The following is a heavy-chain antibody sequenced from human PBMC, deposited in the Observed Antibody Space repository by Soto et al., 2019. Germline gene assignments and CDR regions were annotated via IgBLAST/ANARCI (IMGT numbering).Heavy chain of an antibody. V-gene: IGHV3-23*01. CDR2: ISGSGGST. CDR3: AKYCSGGSCYSRDAFDI. J-gene: IGHJ3*02. Sequence: EVQLLESGGGLVQPGGSLRLSCAASGFTFSSYAMSWVRQAPGKGLEWVSAISGSGGSTYYADSVNGRFTISRDNSKNTLYLQMNSLRAEDTAVYYCAKYCSGGSCYSRDAFDIWGQGTMVTVSS. D-gene: IGHD2-15*01. CDR1: GFTFSSYA.